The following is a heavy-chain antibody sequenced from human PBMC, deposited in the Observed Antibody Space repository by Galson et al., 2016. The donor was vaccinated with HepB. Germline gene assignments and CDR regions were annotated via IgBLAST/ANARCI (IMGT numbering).Heavy chain of an antibody. J-gene: IGHJ4*02. Sequence: CAISGDSVSSNSAAWNWIRQSPSRALEWLGRTYYRSKWYNDYAESVESRITINPDTSKNQFSLQLHSVTPDDTAFYYCAGEGASGYARDYWGQGTLVTVSS. V-gene: IGHV6-1*01. CDR2: TYYRSKWYN. CDR1: GDSVSSNSAA. D-gene: IGHD6-25*01. CDR3: AGEGASGYARDY.